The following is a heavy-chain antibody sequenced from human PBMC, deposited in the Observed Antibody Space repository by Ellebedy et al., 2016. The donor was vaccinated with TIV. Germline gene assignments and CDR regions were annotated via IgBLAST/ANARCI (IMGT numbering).Heavy chain of an antibody. CDR2: IHPGDSDT. Sequence: GESLKISCKGSGYSFTSYWIGWVRQMPGKGLEWMWIIHPGDSDTRYSTSFQGQVTISADKSISTAYLQWSSLKASDTAMYYCARQSQGLGQGPFDIWGQGTMVTVSS. V-gene: IGHV5-51*01. CDR1: GYSFTSYW. J-gene: IGHJ3*02. D-gene: IGHD7-27*01. CDR3: ARQSQGLGQGPFDI.